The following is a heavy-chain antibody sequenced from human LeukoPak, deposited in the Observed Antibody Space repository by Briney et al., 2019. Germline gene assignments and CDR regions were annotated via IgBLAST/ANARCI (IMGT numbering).Heavy chain of an antibody. J-gene: IGHJ4*02. V-gene: IGHV3-73*01. D-gene: IGHD3-16*01. CDR2: IRSKGNSYAT. Sequence: GGSLRLSCAASGFTLIDSAMHWVRQASGEGLEWVGRIRSKGNSYATAYAASVKGRFTISRDDSKNTAYLQMNSLKTEDTAEYYCARYERCDYWGQGTLVTVSS. CDR3: ARYERCDY. CDR1: GFTLIDSA.